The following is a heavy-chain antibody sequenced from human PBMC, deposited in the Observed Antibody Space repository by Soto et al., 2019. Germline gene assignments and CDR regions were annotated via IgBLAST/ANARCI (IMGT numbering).Heavy chain of an antibody. Sequence: QVQLQQWGAGLLKPSETLSLTCAVYGGSLSGYYWSWIRQPPGKGPEWIGEINHTGGTNYNSSLKSRGTISADTSKHQFSLKITSMTAAATAVYYCARGQPAAYWGQGTLVTVSS. CDR2: INHTGGT. D-gene: IGHD2-2*01. CDR3: ARGQPAAY. CDR1: GGSLSGYY. V-gene: IGHV4-34*01. J-gene: IGHJ4*02.